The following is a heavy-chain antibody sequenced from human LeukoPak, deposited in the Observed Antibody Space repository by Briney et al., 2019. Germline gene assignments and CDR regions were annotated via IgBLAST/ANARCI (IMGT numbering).Heavy chain of an antibody. CDR1: GFTFSSYW. CDR3: ARENSSGWLYYYYYYYMDV. Sequence: GGSLRLSCAASGFTFSSYWMSWVRQAPGKGLEWVATIRQDGSQKYYVDSVKGRFTISRDNAKNSLYLQMNSLRAEDTAVYYCARENSSGWLYYYYYYYMDVWGKGTTVTVSS. J-gene: IGHJ6*03. CDR2: IRQDGSQK. D-gene: IGHD6-19*01. V-gene: IGHV3-7*01.